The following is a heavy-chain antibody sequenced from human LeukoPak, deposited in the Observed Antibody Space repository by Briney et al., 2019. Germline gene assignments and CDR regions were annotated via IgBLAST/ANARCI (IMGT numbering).Heavy chain of an antibody. CDR3: ARDLTRHYYMDV. Sequence: PGGSLRLSCAASGFTVSSNYMSWVRQAPGKGLEWVSVIYSGGSTYYADSVKGRFTISRDNSKNTLYLQMNSLRAEDTAVYYCARDLTRHYYMDVWGKGTTVTISS. V-gene: IGHV3-66*01. CDR1: GFTVSSNY. J-gene: IGHJ6*03. D-gene: IGHD2-2*01. CDR2: IYSGGST.